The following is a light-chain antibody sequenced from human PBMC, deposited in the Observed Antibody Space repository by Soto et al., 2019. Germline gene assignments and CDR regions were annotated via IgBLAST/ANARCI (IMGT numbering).Light chain of an antibody. J-gene: IGKJ1*01. V-gene: IGKV1-6*01. CDR1: QGIRND. Sequence: AIQMTQSPSSLSAFVGDRVTITCRTSQGIRNDLGWYQHKPGKAPKLLVYGASALQSGVPSRFSASGSGTDFTLTIRSLQTEDFANYYCLQDLHFPLTFGQGTKVDI. CDR2: GAS. CDR3: LQDLHFPLT.